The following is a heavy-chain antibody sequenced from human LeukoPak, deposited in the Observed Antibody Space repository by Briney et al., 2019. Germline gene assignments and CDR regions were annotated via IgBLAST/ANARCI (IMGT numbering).Heavy chain of an antibody. CDR2: IYYSGST. CDR3: ARHSGSYLKSALHI. D-gene: IGHD1-26*01. Sequence: SETLSLTCTVSGGSISSYYWSWIRQPPGKGLESIGDIYYSGSTNYNPSLKSRVTISVDTSKNQFSLKLNSVTAADTAVYYCARHSGSYLKSALHIWGQGTMVTVSS. CDR1: GGSISSYY. J-gene: IGHJ3*02. V-gene: IGHV4-59*08.